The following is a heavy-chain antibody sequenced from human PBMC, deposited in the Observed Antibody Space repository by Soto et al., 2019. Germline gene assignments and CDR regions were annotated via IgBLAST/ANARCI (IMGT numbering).Heavy chain of an antibody. D-gene: IGHD4-17*01. V-gene: IGHV4-61*01. Sequence: PSETLSLTCTVSGGSVSRGSYYWSWIRQPPGKGLEWIGYIYYSGSTNYNPSLKSRVTISVDTSKNQFSLKLSSVTAADTAVYYCARELRRVYNWFDPWGQGTLVTVSS. CDR1: GGSVSRGSYY. CDR2: IYYSGST. J-gene: IGHJ5*02. CDR3: ARELRRVYNWFDP.